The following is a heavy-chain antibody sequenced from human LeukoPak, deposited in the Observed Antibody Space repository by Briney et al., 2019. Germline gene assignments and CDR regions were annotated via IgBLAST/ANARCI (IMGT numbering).Heavy chain of an antibody. D-gene: IGHD6-13*01. Sequence: GGSLRLSCAASGFTFSNAWMSWVRQAPGKGLEWVSSISSSSSYIYYADSVKGRFTISRDNAKNSLYLQMNSLRAEDTAVYYCAGGGSSSWSHFDYWGQGTLVTVSS. CDR1: GFTFSNAW. CDR3: AGGGSSSWSHFDY. CDR2: ISSSSSYI. J-gene: IGHJ4*02. V-gene: IGHV3-21*01.